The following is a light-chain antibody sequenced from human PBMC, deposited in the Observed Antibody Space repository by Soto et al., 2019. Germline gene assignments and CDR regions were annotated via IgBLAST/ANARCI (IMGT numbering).Light chain of an antibody. CDR1: QSVSSN. CDR3: QQYNNWPQLT. J-gene: IGKJ4*01. CDR2: GAS. V-gene: IGKV3D-15*01. Sequence: EIVMTQSPATLSVSPGERATLSCRASQSVSSNLAWYQQKPGQAPRLLIYGASTRATGIPARFSGSGSVTEFTLIISSLQSEDFAVYYCQQYNNWPQLTFGGGTKVDIK.